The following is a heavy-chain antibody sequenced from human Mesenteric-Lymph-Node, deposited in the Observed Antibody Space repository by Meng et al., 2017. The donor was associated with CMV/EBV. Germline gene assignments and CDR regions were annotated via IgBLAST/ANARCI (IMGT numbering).Heavy chain of an antibody. CDR3: ARGRYCSSTSCYPFDY. D-gene: IGHD2-2*01. J-gene: IGHJ4*02. V-gene: IGHV1-2*06. Sequence: YTFTGYYMHWVRQAPGQGLEWMGRINSNPGGTNYAQKFQGRVTMTRDTSISTAYMELSRLTSDDTAVYYCARGRYCSSTSCYPFDYWGQGTLVTVSS. CDR2: INSNPGGT. CDR1: YTFTGYY.